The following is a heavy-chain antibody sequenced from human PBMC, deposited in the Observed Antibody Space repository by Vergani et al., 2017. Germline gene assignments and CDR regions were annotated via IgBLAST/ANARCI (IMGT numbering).Heavy chain of an antibody. CDR3: VRGGLATIYNWFDP. J-gene: IGHJ5*01. D-gene: IGHD5-24*01. CDR1: GFTFSSYA. V-gene: IGHV3-23*01. CDR2: ISGSGGST. Sequence: EVQLLESGGDLVQPGGSLRLSCAASGFTFSSYAMSWVRQAPGKGLEWVSAISGSGGSTYYADSVKGRFTISRDNSKNTLYLQMNSLRAEDTAVYYCVRGGLATIYNWFDPWGQGTRVTVSS.